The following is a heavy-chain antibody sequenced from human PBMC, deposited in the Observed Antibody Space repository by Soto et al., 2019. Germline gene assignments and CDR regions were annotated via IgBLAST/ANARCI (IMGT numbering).Heavy chain of an antibody. CDR2: ISSSSSTI. CDR3: ARANYYGSPGDFDY. V-gene: IGHV3-48*01. D-gene: IGHD3-10*01. CDR1: GFTFSSYS. Sequence: EVQLVESGGGLVQPGGSLRLSCAASGFTFSSYSMNWFRQAPGKGLEWVSYISSSSSTIVYADSVKGRFTINRDNAKNSLYLQMNSLRAEDMAVYYCARANYYGSPGDFDYWGQGTLVTVSS. J-gene: IGHJ4*02.